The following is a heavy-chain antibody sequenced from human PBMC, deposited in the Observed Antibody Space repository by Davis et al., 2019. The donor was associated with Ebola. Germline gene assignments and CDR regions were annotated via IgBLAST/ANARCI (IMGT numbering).Heavy chain of an antibody. Sequence: GGSLRLSCTASEFTLSPYIMHWVRQAPGTGLAWVAVISHDSSNKYYADSVKGRFTISRDNSKNTLYLQMNSLRAEDTAVYYCAKDQGGIAVAGTGKYYYYYYGMDVWGQGTTVTVSS. J-gene: IGHJ6*02. D-gene: IGHD6-19*01. CDR3: AKDQGGIAVAGTGKYYYYYYGMDV. V-gene: IGHV3-30*18. CDR1: EFTLSPYI. CDR2: ISHDSSNK.